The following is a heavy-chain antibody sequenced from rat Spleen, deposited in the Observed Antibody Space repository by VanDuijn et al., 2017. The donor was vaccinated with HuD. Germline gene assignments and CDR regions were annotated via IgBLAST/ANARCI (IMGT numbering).Heavy chain of an antibody. CDR3: AREILHYFDY. V-gene: IGHV5-7*01. CDR2: ISYDGRNA. CDR1: GFTFSDYY. J-gene: IGHJ2*01. Sequence: EVQLAESGGGLVQPGRSLKLSCAASGFTFSDYYMTWVRQAPTKGLEWVATISYDGRNAYYRDSVKGRFTISRDNAQITLSLQMDRLRSDDTATYYCAREILHYFDYWGQGVMVTVSS.